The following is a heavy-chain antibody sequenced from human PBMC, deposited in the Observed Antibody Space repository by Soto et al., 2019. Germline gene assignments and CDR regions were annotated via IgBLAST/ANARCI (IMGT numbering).Heavy chain of an antibody. CDR1: GGTFSSYT. CDR3: ARTPQLEHYYYYGMDV. V-gene: IGHV1-69*02. D-gene: IGHD1-1*01. Sequence: SVKVSCKASGGTFSSYTISWVRQAPGQGLEWMGRIIPILGIANYAQKFQGRVTITADKSTSTAYMELSSLRSEDTAVYYCARTPQLEHYYYYGMDVWGQGTTVTVSS. CDR2: IIPILGIA. J-gene: IGHJ6*02.